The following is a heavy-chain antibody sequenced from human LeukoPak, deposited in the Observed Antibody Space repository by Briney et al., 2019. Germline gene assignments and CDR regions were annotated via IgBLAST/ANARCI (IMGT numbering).Heavy chain of an antibody. CDR3: ARGFSSSWYFNWFDP. D-gene: IGHD6-13*01. CDR2: IYTSGST. V-gene: IGHV4-59*10. CDR1: GGSFSGYY. Sequence: PSETLSLTCAVYGGSFSGYYWSWIRQPAGKGLEWIGRIYTSGSTNYNPSLKSRVTISVDTSKNQFSLKLSSVTAADTAVYYCARGFSSSWYFNWFDPWGQGTLVTVSS. J-gene: IGHJ5*02.